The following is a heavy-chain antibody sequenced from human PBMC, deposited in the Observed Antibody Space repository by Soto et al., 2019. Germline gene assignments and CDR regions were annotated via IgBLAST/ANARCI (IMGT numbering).Heavy chain of an antibody. CDR2: ISYDGSNK. J-gene: IGHJ4*02. V-gene: IGHV3-30*18. Sequence: GGSLRLSCAASGFTFSSYGMHWVRQAPGKGLEWVAVISYDGSNKYYADSVKGRFTISRDNSKNTLYLQMNSLRAEDTAVYYCAKWSDSSSADFHYWGQGTLVTVSS. CDR1: GFTFSSYG. CDR3: AKWSDSSSADFHY. D-gene: IGHD6-6*01.